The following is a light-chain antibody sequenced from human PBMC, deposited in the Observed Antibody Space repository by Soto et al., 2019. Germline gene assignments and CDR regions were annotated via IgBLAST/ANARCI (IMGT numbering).Light chain of an antibody. CDR2: RND. Sequence: QSVLTQTPSASGTPGHRVTISCSGSNSNMGRNYVYWYQQVPGTAPKLLMYRNDVRPSGVPDRITGSKSGTSASLAISGLRSEDEADYYCAVWDSSLNGVAFGGGTKLTVL. J-gene: IGLJ2*01. CDR1: NSNMGRNY. CDR3: AVWDSSLNGVA. V-gene: IGLV1-47*01.